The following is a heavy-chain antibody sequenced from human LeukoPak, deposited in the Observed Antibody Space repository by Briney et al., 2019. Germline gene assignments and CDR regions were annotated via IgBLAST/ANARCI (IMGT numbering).Heavy chain of an antibody. CDR2: INPEKGDT. V-gene: IGHV1-2*02. CDR1: GYTFAGYY. CDR3: TRSSWDCSSGDCYSNMNFDY. D-gene: IGHD2-21*01. J-gene: IGHJ4*02. Sequence: ASVKVSCKASGYTFAGYYIHWVRRAPGQGLEWLGWINPEKGDTKGAQKFRDRVIMTTDTSLTTAYMEVINLSSDDTAVYYCTRSSWDCSSGDCYSNMNFDYWGQGSLVTVSS.